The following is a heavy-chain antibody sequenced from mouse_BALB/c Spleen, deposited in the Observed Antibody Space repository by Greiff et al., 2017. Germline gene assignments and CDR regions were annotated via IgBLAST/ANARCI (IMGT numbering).Heavy chain of an antibody. D-gene: IGHD2-10*02. Sequence: EVKLMESGPGLVKPSQSLSLTCSVTGYSITSGYYWNWIRQFPGNKLEWMGYISYDGSNNYNPSLKNRISITRDTSKNQFFLKLNSVTTEDTATYYCAKYGNYVSWFAYWGQGTLVTVSA. V-gene: IGHV3-6*02. CDR3: AKYGNYVSWFAY. CDR2: ISYDGSN. CDR1: GYSITSGYY. J-gene: IGHJ3*01.